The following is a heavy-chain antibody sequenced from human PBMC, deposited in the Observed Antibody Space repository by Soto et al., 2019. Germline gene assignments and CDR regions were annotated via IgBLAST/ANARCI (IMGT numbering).Heavy chain of an antibody. CDR2: INSAGSST. Sequence: GGSLRLSCAASGFSFSQYWMHWVRQVPGKGLVWVSRINSAGSSTNYADSVKGRFTISRDNAKNTLYLEMNSLRAEDSAVYYCVTDRQIDLDYWGQGTLVTVSS. CDR1: GFSFSQYW. CDR3: VTDRQIDLDY. J-gene: IGHJ4*02. V-gene: IGHV3-74*01.